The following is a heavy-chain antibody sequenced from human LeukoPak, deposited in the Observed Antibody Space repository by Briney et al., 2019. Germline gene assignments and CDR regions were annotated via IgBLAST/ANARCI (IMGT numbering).Heavy chain of an antibody. CDR1: GVIFSSYS. D-gene: IGHD3-10*01. J-gene: IGHJ4*02. V-gene: IGHV3-48*02. Sequence: GGSLRHSCAASGVIFSSYSMNWVRQAPGKGLEWISYIRSSSSTTYYADSVRGRFNISRDNAKNSLYLQMNSLRDEDTAVYYCPREGGSGSYFEDWGQGTLVTV. CDR3: PREGGSGSYFED. CDR2: IRSSSSTT.